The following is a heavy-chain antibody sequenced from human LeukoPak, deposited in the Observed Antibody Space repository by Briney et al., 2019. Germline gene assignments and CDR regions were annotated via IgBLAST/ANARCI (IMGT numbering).Heavy chain of an antibody. J-gene: IGHJ4*02. CDR1: GFTFSSYD. CDR3: AKNSGFSYGCYFDY. D-gene: IGHD5-18*01. CDR2: VSGGGTNK. Sequence: VSLTLSCAASGFTFSSYDMSWLRQAPGQGLEWVSAVSGGGTNKYYGDSVRDRITIARASSTPQLYLQRNNLRATVASVCDFAKNSGFSYGCYFDYWGQETLVTVSS. V-gene: IGHV3-23*01.